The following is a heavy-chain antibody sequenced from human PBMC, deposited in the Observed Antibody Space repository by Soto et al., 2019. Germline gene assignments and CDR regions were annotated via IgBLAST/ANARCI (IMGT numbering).Heavy chain of an antibody. CDR3: ASLRRDGYNCFDY. CDR1: GGTFSSYA. CDR2: IIPIFGTA. V-gene: IGHV1-69*01. Sequence: QVQLVQSGAEVKKPGSSVKVSCKASGGTFSSYAISWVRQAPGQGLEWMGGIIPIFGTANYAQKFQGRVTITADESTRTDYMEMSSLRSEDTAVYYCASLRRDGYNCFDYWGQGTLVTVSS. J-gene: IGHJ4*02. D-gene: IGHD5-12*01.